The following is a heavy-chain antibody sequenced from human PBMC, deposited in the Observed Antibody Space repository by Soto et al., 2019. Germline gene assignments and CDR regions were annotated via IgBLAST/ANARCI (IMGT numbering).Heavy chain of an antibody. CDR2: ISYDGSNK. Sequence: PGGSLRLSCAASGFTFSSYGMHWVRQAPGKGLEWVAVISYDGSNKYYADSVKGRFTISRDNSKNTLYLQMNSLRTEDTAVYYCCSYSSSWRPDAFDIWGQGTMVTVSS. D-gene: IGHD6-13*01. J-gene: IGHJ3*02. V-gene: IGHV3-30*03. CDR3: CSYSSSWRPDAFDI. CDR1: GFTFSSYG.